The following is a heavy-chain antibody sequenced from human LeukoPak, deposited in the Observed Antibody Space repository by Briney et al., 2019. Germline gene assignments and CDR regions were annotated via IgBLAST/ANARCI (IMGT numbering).Heavy chain of an antibody. V-gene: IGHV3-30*18. Sequence: GGSLRLSCAASGFTFSSYGMHCVRQAPGKGLEWVAVISYDGSNKYYADSVKGRFTISRDNSKNTLYLQMNSLRAEDTAVYYCAKASSSTSWGYDYWGQGTLVTVSS. D-gene: IGHD2-2*01. J-gene: IGHJ4*02. CDR3: AKASSSTSWGYDY. CDR1: GFTFSSYG. CDR2: ISYDGSNK.